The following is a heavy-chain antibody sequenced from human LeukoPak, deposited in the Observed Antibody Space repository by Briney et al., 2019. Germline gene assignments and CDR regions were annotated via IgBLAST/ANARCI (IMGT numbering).Heavy chain of an antibody. CDR3: ARELRTFHS. V-gene: IGHV3-7*01. D-gene: IGHD3-16*01. CDR2: IKQNGDEL. CDR1: GFTFSSYW. J-gene: IGHJ4*02. Sequence: GGSLRLSCAASGFTFSSYWMTWVRQAPGKGLEWVANIKQNGDELNYVDSVEDRFTISRENDKNSLYMHMTRLRAEYMSVYYWARELRTFHSWGQGTVVSVSS.